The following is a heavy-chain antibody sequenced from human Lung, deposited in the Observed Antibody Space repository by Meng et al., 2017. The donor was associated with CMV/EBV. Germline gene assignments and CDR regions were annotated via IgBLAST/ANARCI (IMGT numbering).Heavy chain of an antibody. CDR3: AREGRDDYNSPRDYVDY. D-gene: IGHD5-24*01. CDR2: IDPNEGST. J-gene: IGHJ4*02. Sequence: ASVKVSXKASGYTFTTNYIHWVRQAPGQGLEWMGIIDPNEGSTSHTEKFQGRVTMTRDTSTNTVYMELSSLRSEDTAVYYCAREGRDDYNSPRDYVDYWGQGTLVTVSS. CDR1: GYTFTTNY. V-gene: IGHV1-46*01.